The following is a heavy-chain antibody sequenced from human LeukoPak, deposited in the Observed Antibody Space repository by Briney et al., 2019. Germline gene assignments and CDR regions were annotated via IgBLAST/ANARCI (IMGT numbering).Heavy chain of an antibody. D-gene: IGHD2-2*02. Sequence: KPSETLSLTCAVYGGSFSGYYWSWIRQPPGKGLEWIGEINHSGSTNYNPSLKSRVTISVDTSKNQFSLKLSSVTAPDTAVYYCARGPGPDIVVVPAAIFDYWGQGTLVTVSS. V-gene: IGHV4-34*01. CDR3: ARGPGPDIVVVPAAIFDY. CDR2: INHSGST. J-gene: IGHJ4*02. CDR1: GGSFSGYY.